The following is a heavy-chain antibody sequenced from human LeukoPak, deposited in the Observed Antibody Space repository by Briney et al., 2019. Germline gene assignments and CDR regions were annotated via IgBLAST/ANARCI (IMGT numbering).Heavy chain of an antibody. CDR1: GYTFTSYA. V-gene: IGHV7-4-1*02. J-gene: IGHJ4*02. CDR3: ARDQDIVVVPAAMPFDY. D-gene: IGHD2-2*01. CDR2: FNTNTGNP. Sequence: GASVKLSCKASGYTFTSYAMNWVRQAPGQGLEWMGWFNTNTGNPTYAHGFTGRFVFSLDTSVSTAYLQISSLKAEDTAVYYCARDQDIVVVPAAMPFDYCGQGTLVTVSS.